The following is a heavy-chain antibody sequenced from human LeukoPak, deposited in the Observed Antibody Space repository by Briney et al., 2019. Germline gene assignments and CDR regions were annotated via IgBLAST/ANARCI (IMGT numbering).Heavy chain of an antibody. D-gene: IGHD6-13*01. J-gene: IGHJ6*02. CDR3: ARGTSSSYHYGMDV. CDR2: IYSGGST. Sequence: GGSLRLSCAASGFTVSSNYMTGVRQAPGKGLEWVSLIYSGGSTYYADSVKGRFTISRDISKNTLYLQMNSLRAEDTAVYYCARGTSSSYHYGMDVWGQGTTVTVSS. CDR1: GFTVSSNY. V-gene: IGHV3-66*01.